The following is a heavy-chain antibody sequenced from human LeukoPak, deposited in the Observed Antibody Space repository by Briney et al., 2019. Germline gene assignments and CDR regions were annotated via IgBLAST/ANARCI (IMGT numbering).Heavy chain of an antibody. Sequence: GGSLRLSCAASGFTFSSYSMNWVRQAPGKGLEWVSYISGRDSTIYYADSVKGRFTISRDNARSSLYLQMNSLRAEDTAVYYCTRDRIPPPLWGQGTLVTVSS. CDR1: GFTFSSYS. D-gene: IGHD5-18*01. CDR2: ISGRDSTI. V-gene: IGHV3-48*04. J-gene: IGHJ4*02. CDR3: TRDRIPPPL.